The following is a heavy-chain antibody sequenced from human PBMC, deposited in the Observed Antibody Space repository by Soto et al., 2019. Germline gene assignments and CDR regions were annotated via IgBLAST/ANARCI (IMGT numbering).Heavy chain of an antibody. Sequence: ASVKVSCKASGYTFTSYAMHWVRQAPGQRLEWMGWINAGNGNTKYSQKFQGRVTITRDTSASTAYMELSSLRSEDTAVYYCAREESIAEAGSAYNWFDPWGQGTLVTVSS. D-gene: IGHD6-13*01. CDR3: AREESIAEAGSAYNWFDP. CDR2: INAGNGNT. V-gene: IGHV1-3*01. J-gene: IGHJ5*02. CDR1: GYTFTSYA.